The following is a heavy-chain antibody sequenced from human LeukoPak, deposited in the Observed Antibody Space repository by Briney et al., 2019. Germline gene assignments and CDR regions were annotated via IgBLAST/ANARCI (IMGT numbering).Heavy chain of an antibody. Sequence: PSQTLSLTCTVSGGSISSGSYYWSWIRQPAGKGLEWIGRIYTSGSTNYNPSLKSRVTISVDTSKNQFSLKLSSVTAADTAVYYCARDNGEWELLRWFDYWGQGTLVTVSS. CDR2: IYTSGST. CDR3: ARDNGEWELLRWFDY. V-gene: IGHV4-61*02. D-gene: IGHD1-26*01. J-gene: IGHJ4*02. CDR1: GGSISSGSYY.